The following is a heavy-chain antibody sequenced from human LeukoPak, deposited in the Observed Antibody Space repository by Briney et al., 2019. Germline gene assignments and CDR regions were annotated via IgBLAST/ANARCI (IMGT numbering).Heavy chain of an antibody. CDR2: ISSSSSTI. CDR3: ARSPADYYGSGKVGKYYFDY. Sequence: PGGSLRLSCAASGFTFSSFEMKWVRQAPGKGLEWVSYISSSSSTIYYADSVKGRFTISRDNAKNSLYLQMNSLRAEDTALYYCARSPADYYGSGKVGKYYFDYWGQGTLVTVSS. J-gene: IGHJ4*02. CDR1: GFTFSSFE. V-gene: IGHV3-48*03. D-gene: IGHD3-10*01.